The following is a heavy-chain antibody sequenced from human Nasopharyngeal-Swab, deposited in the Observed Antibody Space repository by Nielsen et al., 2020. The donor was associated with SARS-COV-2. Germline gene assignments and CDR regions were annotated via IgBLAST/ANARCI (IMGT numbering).Heavy chain of an antibody. V-gene: IGHV1-46*01. Sequence: ASVKVSCKASGYTFTSYYMHWVRQAPGQGLEWMGIINPSGGSTSYAQKFQGRVTTTRDTSTSTVYMELSSLRSEDTAVYYCARRGDYYDSSGYMYYFDYWGQGTLVTVSS. CDR2: INPSGGST. D-gene: IGHD3-22*01. J-gene: IGHJ4*02. CDR1: GYTFTSYY. CDR3: ARRGDYYDSSGYMYYFDY.